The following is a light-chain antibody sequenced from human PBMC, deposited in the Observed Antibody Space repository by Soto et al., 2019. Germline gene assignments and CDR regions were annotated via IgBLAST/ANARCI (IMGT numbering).Light chain of an antibody. CDR3: QPYNSYYRK. V-gene: IGKV1-5*01. CDR2: DAS. Sequence: DIQMTQSPSTLSASVGDRVTITCRASQSISSWLAWYQQKPGKAPKLLIYDASSLESGVPSRFSGSGSGTEFTLTISSLQPDDFATYYCQPYNSYYRKFGQVTKADIK. CDR1: QSISSW. J-gene: IGKJ1*01.